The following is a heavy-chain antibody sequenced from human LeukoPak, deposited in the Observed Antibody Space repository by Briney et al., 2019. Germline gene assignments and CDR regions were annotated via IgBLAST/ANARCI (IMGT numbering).Heavy chain of an antibody. CDR3: AGRLSTLSYWYFDL. V-gene: IGHV4-31*03. CDR1: GGSISSGGYY. D-gene: IGHD5/OR15-5a*01. Sequence: SETLSLPCTVSGGSISSGGYYWSWIRQHPGKGLEWIGYIYYSGSTYYNPSLKSRVTISVDTSKNQFSLKLSSVTAADTAVYYCAGRLSTLSYWYFDLWGRGTLVTVSS. J-gene: IGHJ2*01. CDR2: IYYSGST.